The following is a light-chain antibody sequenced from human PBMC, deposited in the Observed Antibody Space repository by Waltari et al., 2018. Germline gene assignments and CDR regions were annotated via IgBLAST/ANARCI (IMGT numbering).Light chain of an antibody. CDR2: EVN. CDR3: CSYAGSDTNIL. CDR1: RSDSGRSSL. J-gene: IGLJ2*01. Sequence: QSALTQPASGSGSPGQSITIPCTRTRSDSGRSSLVSWYQQHPGNAPKVMIYEVNTRPSGVSNRFSGSKSGNTASLTISGLQAEDEADYYCCSYAGSDTNILFGGGTKLTVL. V-gene: IGLV2-23*02.